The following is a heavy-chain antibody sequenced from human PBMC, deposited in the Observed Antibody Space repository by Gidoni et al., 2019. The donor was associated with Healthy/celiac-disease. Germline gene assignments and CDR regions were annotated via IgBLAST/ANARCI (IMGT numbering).Heavy chain of an antibody. CDR2: IIPILGIA. V-gene: IGHV1-69*04. D-gene: IGHD3-10*01. Sequence: QVQLVQSGAEVKKPGSSVNVSCKASGGTFSSYAISWVRPAPGQGLEWLGRIIPILGIANYAQKFQGRVTITADKSTSTAYMELSSLRSEDTAVYYCARDGRGSLVRGLYGMDVWGQGTTVTVSS. CDR1: GGTFSSYA. CDR3: ARDGRGSLVRGLYGMDV. J-gene: IGHJ6*02.